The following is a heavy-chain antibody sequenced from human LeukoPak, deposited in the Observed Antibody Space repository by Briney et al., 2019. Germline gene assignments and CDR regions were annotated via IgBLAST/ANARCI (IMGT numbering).Heavy chain of an antibody. D-gene: IGHD3-3*01. CDR2: INPNSGDT. CDR3: AREGVIKSFDY. CDR1: GYTFTGYY. J-gene: IGHJ4*02. Sequence: ASLKVSCKASGYTFTGYYMHWVRQAPGQGLEWMGWINPNSGDTNYAQKFQGRVTMTRDTSISTAYMDLSRLRPDDTAVYYCAREGVIKSFDYWGQGTLVTVSS. V-gene: IGHV1-2*02.